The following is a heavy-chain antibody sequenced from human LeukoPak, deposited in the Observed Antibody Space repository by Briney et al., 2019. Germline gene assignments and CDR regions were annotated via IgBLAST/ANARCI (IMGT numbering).Heavy chain of an antibody. Sequence: ASVKVSCKASGYTFTGYYMHWVRQAPGQGLEWMGWINPNSGGTNYAQKFQGRVTMTRDTSISTAYMELSRLRSDDTAVYYCARAVDIVVVPAAMGRRGYYYMDVWGKGTTVTVSS. CDR2: INPNSGGT. CDR3: ARAVDIVVVPAAMGRRGYYYMDV. CDR1: GYTFTGYY. V-gene: IGHV1-2*02. J-gene: IGHJ6*03. D-gene: IGHD2-2*03.